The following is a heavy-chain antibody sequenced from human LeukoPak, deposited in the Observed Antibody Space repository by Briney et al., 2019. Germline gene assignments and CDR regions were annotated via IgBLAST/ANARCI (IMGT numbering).Heavy chain of an antibody. CDR1: GFTFSTYA. CDR2: INSDGSST. V-gene: IGHV3-74*01. CDR3: ARDLPDY. Sequence: PGASLRLSCAASGFTFSTYAFSWVRQSPGKGLVWVSRINSDGSSTSYADSVKGRFTISRDNAKNTVYLQMNSLRAVDTAVYYCARDLPDYWGQGTLVTVSS. J-gene: IGHJ4*02.